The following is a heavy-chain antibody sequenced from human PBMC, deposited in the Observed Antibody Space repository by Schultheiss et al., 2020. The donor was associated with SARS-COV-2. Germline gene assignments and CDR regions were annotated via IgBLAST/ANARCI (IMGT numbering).Heavy chain of an antibody. D-gene: IGHD2-2*01. Sequence: SQTLSLTCTVSGGSISSYYWSWIRQPPGKGLEWIGYIYYSGSTNYNPSLKSRVTISVDTSKNQFSLKLSSVTAADTAVYYCARWTNHVRDIVVVPAAIYYYYYMDVWGKGTTVTVSS. CDR2: IYYSGST. CDR1: GGSISSYY. J-gene: IGHJ6*03. V-gene: IGHV4-59*01. CDR3: ARWTNHVRDIVVVPAAIYYYYYMDV.